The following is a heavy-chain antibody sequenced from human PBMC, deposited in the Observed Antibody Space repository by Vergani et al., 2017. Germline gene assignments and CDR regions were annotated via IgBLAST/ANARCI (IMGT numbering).Heavy chain of an antibody. Sequence: QVQLVQSGAEVKKPGSSVKVSCKASGGTFSSYTISWVRQAPGQGLEWMGRIIPILGIANYAQKFQGRVTITADKSTSTAYMELSSLRSEDTAVYYCARDPSAAGFDAIDIWGQGTMVTVSS. V-gene: IGHV1-69*08. CDR1: GGTFSSYT. CDR3: ARDPSAAGFDAIDI. J-gene: IGHJ3*02. D-gene: IGHD3-10*01. CDR2: IIPILGIA.